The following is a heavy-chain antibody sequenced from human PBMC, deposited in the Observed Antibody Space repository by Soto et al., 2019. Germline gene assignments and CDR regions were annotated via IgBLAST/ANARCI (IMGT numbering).Heavy chain of an antibody. CDR3: ERAVNDFWRGYLGY. CDR1: GGSISSGGYY. Sequence: SETLSLTCTVSGGSISSGGYYWSWIRQHPGKGLEWIGYIYYSGSTYYNPSLKSRVTISVDTSKNQFSLKLSSVTAADTAVYYCERAVNDFWRGYLGYWGQGTLVTV. J-gene: IGHJ4*02. V-gene: IGHV4-31*03. D-gene: IGHD3-3*01. CDR2: IYYSGST.